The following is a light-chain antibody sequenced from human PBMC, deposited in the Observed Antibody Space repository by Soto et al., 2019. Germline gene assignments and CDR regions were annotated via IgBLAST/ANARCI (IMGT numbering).Light chain of an antibody. CDR1: QSISTY. CDR2: DAS. V-gene: IGKV1-39*01. CDR3: QQSYMDPIT. Sequence: IHMTQSPSSLSASVLNRVTITFVASQSISTYLNWYQKKPGKAPNLLIYDASRLQSGVPSRFSGSGGGTDFTLSISSVQPEDFATYFCQQSYMDPITFGQGTRLEIK. J-gene: IGKJ5*01.